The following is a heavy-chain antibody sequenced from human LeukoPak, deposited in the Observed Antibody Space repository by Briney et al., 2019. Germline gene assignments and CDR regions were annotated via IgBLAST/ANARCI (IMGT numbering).Heavy chain of an antibody. CDR3: ARGVGLGDGYND. D-gene: IGHD5-24*01. CDR1: GGSISSSNYY. J-gene: IGHJ4*02. V-gene: IGHV4-39*07. CDR2: IYYSGST. Sequence: SETLSLTCSVSGGSISSSNYYWGWIRQPPGKGLEWIGSIYYSGSTYYNPSLQSRVTISVDTSKNQFSLKLSSVTAADTAVYDCARGVGLGDGYNDWGQGTLVTVSS.